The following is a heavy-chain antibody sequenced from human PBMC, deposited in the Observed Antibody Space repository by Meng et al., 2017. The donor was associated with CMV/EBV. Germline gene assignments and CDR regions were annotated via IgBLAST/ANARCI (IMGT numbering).Heavy chain of an antibody. V-gene: IGHV5-51*01. CDR3: ARAAYYYILTGYYSHEYYGMDV. CDR2: SNPGDSDN. D-gene: IGHD3-9*01. J-gene: IGHJ6*02. CDR1: GYSFPTYW. Sequence: GESLKTHCKGSGYSFPTYWIAWVRHMPGKGLEWMGTSNPGDSDNKHSPSFEGQVTITADKSIGAAYLQWTSLKASDTAIYYCARAAYYYILTGYYSHEYYGMDVWGQGTTVTVSS.